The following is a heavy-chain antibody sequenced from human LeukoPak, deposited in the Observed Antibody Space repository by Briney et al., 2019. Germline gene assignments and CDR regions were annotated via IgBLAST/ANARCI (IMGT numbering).Heavy chain of an antibody. D-gene: IGHD3-9*01. CDR2: IFYSGSI. CDR3: ARHYPIFTERYFDY. CDR1: GGSISSSSYY. Sequence: PSETLSLTCTVSGGSISSSSYYWGWIRQPPGEGLEYIGSIFYSGSIFYNPSLKSRVVISVDTSKNQFSLKLSSVTAADTAVYYCARHYPIFTERYFDYWGQGTLVTVSS. J-gene: IGHJ4*02. V-gene: IGHV4-39*01.